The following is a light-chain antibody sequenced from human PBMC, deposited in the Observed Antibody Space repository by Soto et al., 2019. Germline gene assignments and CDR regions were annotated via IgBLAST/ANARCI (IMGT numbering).Light chain of an antibody. V-gene: IGLV2-8*01. CDR1: SSNVGGYNY. J-gene: IGLJ1*01. Sequence: QSALTQPPSASGSPGQSVTICCTGTSSNVGGYNYVSWYQQHPGKAPKLMISEVSKRPSGVPDRFSGSKSGNTASLTVSGLQDEDEADYYCTSYAGTHYVFGTGTQVTVL. CDR2: EVS. CDR3: TSYAGTHYV.